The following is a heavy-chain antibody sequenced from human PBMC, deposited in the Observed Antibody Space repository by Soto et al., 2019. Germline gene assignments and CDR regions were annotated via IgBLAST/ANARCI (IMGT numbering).Heavy chain of an antibody. Sequence: QVQLVQSGAEVKKPGSSVKVSCKASGGTFSSYAISWVRQAPGQGLEWMGGIIPIFGTANYAQKFQGRVTITADESTSTAYMEVSSLRSEDTAVYYCAREVCSGGSCYPLKYYYGMDVWGQGTTVTVSS. CDR3: AREVCSGGSCYPLKYYYGMDV. D-gene: IGHD2-15*01. CDR2: IIPIFGTA. V-gene: IGHV1-69*12. CDR1: GGTFSSYA. J-gene: IGHJ6*02.